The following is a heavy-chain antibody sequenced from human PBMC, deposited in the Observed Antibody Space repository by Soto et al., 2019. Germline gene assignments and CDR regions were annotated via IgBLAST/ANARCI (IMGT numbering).Heavy chain of an antibody. CDR2: ISDSSRYI. CDR3: ARDTPPRDPYSSPQGYYGMDV. CDR1: GFTFSSYG. J-gene: IGHJ6*02. D-gene: IGHD6-13*01. Sequence: EVQLVESGGGLVKPGGSLRLSCAASGFTFSSYGMNWVRQAPGKGLEWVSSISDSSRYIYYGDSVKGRFTTSRDNAKNSLYLQMHSLRVEDPALYYCARDTPPRDPYSSPQGYYGMDVWGQGTTVTVSS. V-gene: IGHV3-21*01.